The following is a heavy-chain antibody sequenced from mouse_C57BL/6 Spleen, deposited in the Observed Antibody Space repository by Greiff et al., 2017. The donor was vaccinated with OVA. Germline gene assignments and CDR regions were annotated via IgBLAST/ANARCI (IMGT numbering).Heavy chain of an antibody. CDR2: INPYNGGT. CDR3: ARREYYFDY. Sequence: DVQLQESGPVLVKPGASVKMSCKASGYTFTDYYMNWVKQSHGKSLEWIGVINPYNGGTSYNQKFKGKATLTVDKSSSTAYMELNSLTSEDSAVYYCARREYYFDYWGQGTTLTVSS. CDR1: GYTFTDYY. V-gene: IGHV1-19*01. J-gene: IGHJ2*01.